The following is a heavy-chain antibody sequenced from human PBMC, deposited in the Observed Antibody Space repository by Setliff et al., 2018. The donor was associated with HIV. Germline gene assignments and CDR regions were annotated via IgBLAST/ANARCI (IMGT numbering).Heavy chain of an antibody. CDR1: GFAFSNAW. J-gene: IGHJ5*02. CDR3: ARDQVVVVHNWFDP. Sequence: GESLKISCAASGFAFSNAWMSWVRQAPGKGLKWVGRIKSKTDGGSTDYAAPVKGRFTISRDDSKNTLYLHMNSLKTEDSAMYYCARDQVVVVHNWFDPWGQGTLVTVSS. CDR2: IKSKTDGGST. D-gene: IGHD2-15*01. V-gene: IGHV3-15*01.